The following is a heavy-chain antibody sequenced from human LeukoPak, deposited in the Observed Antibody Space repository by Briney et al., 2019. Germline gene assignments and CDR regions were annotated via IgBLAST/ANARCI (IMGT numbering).Heavy chain of an antibody. Sequence: GGSLRLSCAASGFTFSTYAMNWVRQAPAKGLEWVSTIGGGGPTTDYADSVKDRSTISRDNSKNTLYLQMNSLRAEDTAVYFCARGFLGGTDQYFDSWGQGTLVTVSS. V-gene: IGHV3-23*01. CDR2: IGGGGPTT. CDR3: ARGFLGGTDQYFDS. D-gene: IGHD6-19*01. J-gene: IGHJ4*02. CDR1: GFTFSTYA.